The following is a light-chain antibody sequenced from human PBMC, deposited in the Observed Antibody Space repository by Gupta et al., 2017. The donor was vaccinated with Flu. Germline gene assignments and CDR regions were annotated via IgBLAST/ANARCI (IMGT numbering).Light chain of an antibody. CDR1: QSVSTK. CDR2: GAS. CDR3: HQYNKWPLYS. V-gene: IGKV3-15*01. Sequence: EIVMTQSPATLSVSPGERATLSCRANQSVSTKLAWYQQKLGQAPRLLIYGASTRGTGIPARFSGSGYGTEFTLTISSLQSEDFALYYCHQYNKWPLYSFGRGTKLEMK. J-gene: IGKJ2*03.